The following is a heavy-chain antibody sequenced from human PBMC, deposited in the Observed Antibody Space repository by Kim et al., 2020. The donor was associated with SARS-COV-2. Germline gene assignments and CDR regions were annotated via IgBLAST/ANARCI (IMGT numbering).Heavy chain of an antibody. CDR3: ARDLEYSSSSLLYYGMDV. J-gene: IGHJ6*02. D-gene: IGHD6-6*01. V-gene: IGHV3-53*01. CDR1: GFTVSSNY. Sequence: SLCSACAASGFTVSSNYMSWVRQAPGKGLEWVSVIYSGGSTYYADSVKGRFTISRDNSKNTLYLQMNSLRAEDTAVYYCARDLEYSSSSLLYYGMDVWGQGTKVTV. CDR2: IYSGGST.